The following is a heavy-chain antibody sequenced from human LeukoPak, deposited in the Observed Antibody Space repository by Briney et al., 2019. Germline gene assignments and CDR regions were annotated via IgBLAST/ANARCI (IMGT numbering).Heavy chain of an antibody. CDR2: IRSKAYGGTA. CDR3: TRDSGGYNPWWLDY. CDR1: RFLFADYG. Sequence: PGGSLRLSCTGSRFLFADYGMTWVRQAPGKGLEWVGFIRSKAYGGTAQYAASVKGRFTISRDDSKSIVYLQMNSLKTEDTAVYYCTRDSGGYNPWWLDYWGQGTQVTVSS. V-gene: IGHV3-49*04. J-gene: IGHJ4*02. D-gene: IGHD5-24*01.